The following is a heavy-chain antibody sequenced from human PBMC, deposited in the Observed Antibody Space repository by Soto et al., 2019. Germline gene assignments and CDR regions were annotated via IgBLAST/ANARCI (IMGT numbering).Heavy chain of an antibody. J-gene: IGHJ6*02. CDR3: ARLVQRSPGDYYYGMDV. V-gene: IGHV5-10-1*01. D-gene: IGHD6-13*01. CDR2: IDPSDSYT. Sequence: PGESLKISCKGSGYSFTSYWISWVRQMPGKGLEWMGRIDPSDSYTNYSPSFQGHVTISADKSISTAYLQWSSLKASDTAMYYCARLVQRSPGDYYYGMDVWGQGTTVTV. CDR1: GYSFTSYW.